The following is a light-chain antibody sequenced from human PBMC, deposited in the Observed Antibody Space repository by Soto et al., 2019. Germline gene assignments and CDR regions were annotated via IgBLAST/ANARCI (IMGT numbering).Light chain of an antibody. CDR3: QQYGSSPST. CDR2: GAS. CDR1: QSVSSSY. V-gene: IGKV3-20*01. J-gene: IGKJ4*01. Sequence: ELVLTQSPGILSLSPGERATLSCRASQSVSSSYLAWYQQKPGQAPRLLIYGASSRATGIPDRFSGSGSGTDFTLTISRLESEDFAVYYCQQYGSSPSTFGGGTKVDIK.